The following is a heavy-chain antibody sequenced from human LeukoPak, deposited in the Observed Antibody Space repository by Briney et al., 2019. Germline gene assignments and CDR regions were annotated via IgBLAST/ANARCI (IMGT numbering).Heavy chain of an antibody. CDR1: GYTLTGYY. V-gene: IGHV1-2*02. CDR3: AGDGASGYLADY. D-gene: IGHD3-3*01. Sequence: VASVKVSCKASGYTLTGYYMHWVRQAPGQGLEWMGWINPNSGGTNYAQKFQGRVTMTRDTSISTAYMELSRLGSDDTAVYYCAGDGASGYLADYWGQGTLVTVSS. CDR2: INPNSGGT. J-gene: IGHJ4*02.